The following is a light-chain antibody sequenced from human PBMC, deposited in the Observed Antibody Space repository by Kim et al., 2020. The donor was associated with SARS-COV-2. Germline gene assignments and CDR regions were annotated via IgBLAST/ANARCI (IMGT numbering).Light chain of an antibody. CDR3: QQYATYPYT. CDR1: QGISTW. J-gene: IGKJ2*01. V-gene: IGKV1D-16*01. CDR2: AAS. Sequence: DIQMTQSPSSLSASVGDRVTITCRASQGISTWLAWYQQKPEKAPKSLIYAASNLQSGVPSRFSASGSGTDFTLTISSLQDEDFATYYCQQYATYPYTFGQGTKLEI.